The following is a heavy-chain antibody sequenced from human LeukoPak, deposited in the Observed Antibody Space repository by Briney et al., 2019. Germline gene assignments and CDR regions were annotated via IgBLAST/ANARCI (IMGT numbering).Heavy chain of an antibody. J-gene: IGHJ6*03. Sequence: ASVKVSCKASGYTFTGYYMHWVRQAPGQGLEWMGWINPNSGGTNYAQKFQGRVTTTRDTSISTAYMELSRLRSDDTAVYYCARGGVAAAAYYMDVWGKGTTVTVSS. CDR3: ARGGVAAAAYYMDV. CDR1: GYTFTGYY. D-gene: IGHD6-13*01. V-gene: IGHV1-2*02. CDR2: INPNSGGT.